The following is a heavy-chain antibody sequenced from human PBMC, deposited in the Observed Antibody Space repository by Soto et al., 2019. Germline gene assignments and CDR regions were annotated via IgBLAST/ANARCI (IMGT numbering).Heavy chain of an antibody. J-gene: IGHJ3*02. CDR2: IFYSGNT. Sequence: QVQLQESGPGLVKPSETLSLTCTVSGASISSYYWSWIRQPPGKGLEGIGYIFYSGNTNYNPSLQSRVTISVDTSKNQFSLKLNSVTAADTAVYYCASRDYNDAFDIWGQGTVVTVSS. CDR3: ASRDYNDAFDI. V-gene: IGHV4-59*01. D-gene: IGHD4-4*01. CDR1: GASISSYY.